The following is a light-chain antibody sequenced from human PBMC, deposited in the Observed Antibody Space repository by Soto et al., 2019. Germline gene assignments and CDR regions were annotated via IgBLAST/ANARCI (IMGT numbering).Light chain of an antibody. CDR3: HQYNNWPPYT. Sequence: EIVMTQSPATLSVSPGERATLSCSASETINGRLAWYQQKPGQAPRLLIYGATTRATGIPASFTGSGSGTDFTITISSLQSEDFAVYYCHQYNNWPPYTFGQETKLEI. V-gene: IGKV3-15*01. CDR2: GAT. CDR1: ETINGR. J-gene: IGKJ2*01.